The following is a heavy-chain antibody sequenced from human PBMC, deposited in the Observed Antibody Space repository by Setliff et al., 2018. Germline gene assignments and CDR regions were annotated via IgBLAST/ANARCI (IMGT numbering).Heavy chain of an antibody. CDR3: ARNGVALYDAFDI. CDR1: GYSFTDYW. V-gene: IGHV5-51*01. J-gene: IGHJ3*02. CDR2: IHPSNSDT. D-gene: IGHD5-12*01. Sequence: PGESLKISCKGSGYSFTDYWIGWVRQMPGEGLEWMGIIHPSNSDTVYSPSFQGQVTISADRSITTAYLQWSSLKASDTAIYYCARNGVALYDAFDIWGQGTMVTVSS.